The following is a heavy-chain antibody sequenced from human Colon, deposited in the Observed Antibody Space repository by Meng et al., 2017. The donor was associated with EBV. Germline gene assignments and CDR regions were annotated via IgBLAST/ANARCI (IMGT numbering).Heavy chain of an antibody. CDR3: ARVGAYCGGDCYHPR. CDR1: GGSLSSRNL. V-gene: IGHV4-4*02. CDR2: IYHSGST. Sequence: QVELQASGLGLVKPSGALSLTFAVSGGSLSSRNLWSWVRQPPGKGLEWIGEIYHSGSTNYNPSLKSRVTISVDESKNQFSLRLSSVTAADTAVYYCARVGAYCGGDCYHPRWGQGTLVTVSS. D-gene: IGHD2-21*02. J-gene: IGHJ4*02.